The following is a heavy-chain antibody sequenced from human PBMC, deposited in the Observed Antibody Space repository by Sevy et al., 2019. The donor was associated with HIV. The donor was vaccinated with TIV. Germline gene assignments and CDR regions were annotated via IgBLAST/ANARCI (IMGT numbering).Heavy chain of an antibody. CDR1: GFTFSSYW. CDR2: IKQDGSEK. V-gene: IGHV3-7*03. Sequence: GGSLRLSCAASGFTFSSYWMSWVRQAPGKGLEWVANIKQDGSEKYYVDSVNGRFTISRDNAKNSLYLQMNSLRAEDTAVYYCARGALRVVGADFDYWGQGTLVTVSS. CDR3: ARGALRVVGADFDY. D-gene: IGHD1-26*01. J-gene: IGHJ4*02.